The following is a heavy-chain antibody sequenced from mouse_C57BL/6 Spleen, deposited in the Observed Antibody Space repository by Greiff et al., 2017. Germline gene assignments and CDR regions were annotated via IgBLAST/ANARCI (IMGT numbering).Heavy chain of an antibody. CDR1: GYTFTSYW. J-gene: IGHJ3*01. D-gene: IGHD1-1*01. Sequence: QVQLQQPGAELVKPGASVKLSCKASGYTFTSYWMHWVKLRPGQGPAWIGMIHSNSGSTNYNEKFKSKATLTVDKSSSTAYMQRSSLTSEDSAVYYGAREEALYGSSYGGAYRGQGTLVSVS. CDR2: IHSNSGST. CDR3: AREEALYGSSYGGAY. V-gene: IGHV1-64*01.